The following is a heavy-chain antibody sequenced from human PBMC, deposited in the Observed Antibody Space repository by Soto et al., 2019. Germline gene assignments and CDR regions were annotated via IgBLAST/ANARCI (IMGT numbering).Heavy chain of an antibody. V-gene: IGHV1-69*01. CDR3: ARDKKAAHYYDSSGRYYFAY. CDR2: IIPIFGTA. CDR1: GGTFSSYA. Sequence: QVQLVQSGAEVKKPGSSVKVSCKASGGTFSSYAISWVRQAPGQGLEWMGGIIPIFGTANYAQKFQGRVTITADESTSTAYMELSSLRSEDTAGYYCARDKKAAHYYDSSGRYYFAYWGQGTLVTVSS. D-gene: IGHD3-22*01. J-gene: IGHJ4*02.